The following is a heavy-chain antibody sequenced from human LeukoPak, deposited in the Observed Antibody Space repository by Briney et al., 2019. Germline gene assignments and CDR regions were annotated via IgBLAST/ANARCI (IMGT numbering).Heavy chain of an antibody. D-gene: IGHD4-17*01. CDR1: GFAFSSYE. CDR2: ISSSGSTI. Sequence: QPGGSLRLSCAASGFAFSSYEMNWVRQAPGKGLEWVSYISSSGSTIYYADSVKDRFSISRDNSKTTVSLQMNSLRAEDTAVYYCAKGRGTAVTSAANYWGQGTLVTVSS. V-gene: IGHV3-48*03. CDR3: AKGRGTAVTSAANY. J-gene: IGHJ4*02.